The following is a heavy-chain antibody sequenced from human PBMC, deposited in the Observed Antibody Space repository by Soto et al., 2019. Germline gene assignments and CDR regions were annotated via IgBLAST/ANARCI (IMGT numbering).Heavy chain of an antibody. CDR3: AKDRRADWESYYYYAMDV. CDR2: IIPIYGTA. CDR1: GGTFSSFT. D-gene: IGHD1-26*01. Sequence: QVQLVQSGAEVKKPGSSVKVSCKASGGTFSSFTISWVRQAPGQGLEWMGGIIPIYGTANYAQKFQGRVTITADASTRTAYMELSSLRSEDTAVYYCAKDRRADWESYYYYAMDVRGQGTTVTVSS. J-gene: IGHJ6*02. V-gene: IGHV1-69*01.